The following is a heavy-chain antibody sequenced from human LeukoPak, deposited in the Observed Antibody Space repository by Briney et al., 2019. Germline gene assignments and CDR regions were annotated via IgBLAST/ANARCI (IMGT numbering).Heavy chain of an antibody. Sequence: SETLSLTCTVSGGSISSGSYYWSWIRQPAGKGLEWIGRIYTSGSTNYNPSLKSRVTISVDTSKNQISLKLSSVTAADTAVYYCARAYYYDSSGYPFDYWGQGTLVTVSS. CDR1: GGSISSGSYY. CDR3: ARAYYYDSSGYPFDY. D-gene: IGHD3-22*01. CDR2: IYTSGST. J-gene: IGHJ4*02. V-gene: IGHV4-61*02.